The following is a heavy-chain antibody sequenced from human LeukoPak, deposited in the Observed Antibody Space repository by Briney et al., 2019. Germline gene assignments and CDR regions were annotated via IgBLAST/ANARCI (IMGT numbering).Heavy chain of an antibody. D-gene: IGHD2-21*02. CDR2: IYYSGST. V-gene: IGHV4-59*01. Sequence: SETLSLTCTVSGGSISSYYWSWIRQPPGKGLEWIGYIYYSGSTNYNPSLKSRVTISVDMSKNQFSLKLSSVTAADTAVYYCARVVTPPLGMDVWGQGTTVTVSS. CDR3: ARVVTPPLGMDV. CDR1: GGSISSYY. J-gene: IGHJ6*02.